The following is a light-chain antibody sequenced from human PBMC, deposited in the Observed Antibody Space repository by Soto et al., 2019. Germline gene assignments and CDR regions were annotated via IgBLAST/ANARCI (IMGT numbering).Light chain of an antibody. Sequence: QSALTQPASVSGSPGQSITISCTGTGSDVGGYNYVSWYQQHPGKAPKLMIYDVSNRPLGVSNRFSGSKSGNTASLTISGLQAEDEADYYCSSYTSSSTRVFGGRTKLTVL. CDR2: DVS. CDR1: GSDVGGYNY. V-gene: IGLV2-14*01. CDR3: SSYTSSSTRV. J-gene: IGLJ2*01.